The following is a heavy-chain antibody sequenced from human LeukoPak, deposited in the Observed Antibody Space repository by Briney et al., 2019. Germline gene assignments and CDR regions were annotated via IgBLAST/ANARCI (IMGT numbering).Heavy chain of an antibody. Sequence: SETLSLTCTVSGGSISSSRYYWGWIRQPPGKGLEWIGYIYSSGSTSYNPSLKSRVTMSIDTSKNQFSLKVKSVTAADTAVYYCARESNGDYSDYWGQGTLVTVSS. CDR3: ARESNGDYSDY. CDR1: GGSISSSRYY. D-gene: IGHD4-17*01. J-gene: IGHJ4*02. CDR2: IYSSGST. V-gene: IGHV4-61*01.